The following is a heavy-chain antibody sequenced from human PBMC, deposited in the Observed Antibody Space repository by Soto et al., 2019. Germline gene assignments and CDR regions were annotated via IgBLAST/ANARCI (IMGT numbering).Heavy chain of an antibody. CDR2: IWYDGSNK. V-gene: IGHV3-33*01. Sequence: GGSLRLSCAASGFTFSSYGMHWVRQAPGKGLEWVAVIWYDGSNKYYADSVKGRFTISRDNSKNTLYLQMNSLRAEGTAVYYCARGPGGNSGFDYWGKGTLVT. CDR3: ARGPGGNSGFDY. D-gene: IGHD2-21*02. J-gene: IGHJ4*02. CDR1: GFTFSSYG.